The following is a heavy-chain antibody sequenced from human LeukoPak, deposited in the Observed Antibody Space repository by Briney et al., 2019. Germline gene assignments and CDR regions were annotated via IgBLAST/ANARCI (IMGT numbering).Heavy chain of an antibody. V-gene: IGHV4-39*01. J-gene: IGHJ4*02. CDR3: ARRRFLLVYFDY. CDR2: IYYSGST. D-gene: IGHD2/OR15-2a*01. CDR1: GGSISSSSYY. Sequence: PSETLSLTCTVSGGSISSSSYYWGWIRQPPGKGLEWIGSIYYSGSTYYNPSLKSRVTISVDTSKNQFSLKLSSVTAADTAVYYCARRRFLLVYFDYWGQGTLVTVSS.